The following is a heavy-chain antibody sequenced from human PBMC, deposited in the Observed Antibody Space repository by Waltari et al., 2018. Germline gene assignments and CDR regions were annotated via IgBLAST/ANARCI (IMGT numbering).Heavy chain of an antibody. Sequence: EVQLVESGGGLVQPGGSLRLSCAASGFTFSSYSMNWVRQAPGKGLEWVSYISSSSSTIYYADSVKGRFTISRDNSKNTLYLQMNSLRAEDTAVYYCARDPATVTTGGAFDIWGQGTMVTVSS. CDR3: ARDPATVTTGGAFDI. CDR2: ISSSSSTI. CDR1: GFTFSSYS. J-gene: IGHJ3*02. D-gene: IGHD4-17*01. V-gene: IGHV3-48*01.